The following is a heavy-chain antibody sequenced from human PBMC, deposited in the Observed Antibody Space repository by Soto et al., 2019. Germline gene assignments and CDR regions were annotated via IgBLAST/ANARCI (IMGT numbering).Heavy chain of an antibody. D-gene: IGHD2-15*01. CDR2: IYSSGTT. J-gene: IGHJ6*02. Sequence: SETLSLTCTVSGGSISTYYWSWIRQPPGKGLEWIGYIYSSGTTNYNPSLKSRVTMSVDTLKNQFSLKLSSVTAADTAVYYCARLEQGGGIVVAPDFYYHGVDVWGQGTTVTVSS. CDR1: GGSISTYY. CDR3: ARLEQGGGIVVAPDFYYHGVDV. V-gene: IGHV4-59*01.